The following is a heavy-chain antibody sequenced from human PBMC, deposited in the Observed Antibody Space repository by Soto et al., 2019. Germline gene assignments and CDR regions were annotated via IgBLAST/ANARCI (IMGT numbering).Heavy chain of an antibody. CDR1: GGSISIYY. CDR2: IYTSGST. J-gene: IGHJ3*02. D-gene: IGHD3-22*01. Sequence: SETLSHTCPVSGGSISIYYRSLIRQPAGKGLEWIGRIYTSGSTNYNPSLKSRVTMSVDTSKNQFSLKLSSVTAADTAVYYCARDPRRMGLDSRDAFDIWGQGTMVTVSS. V-gene: IGHV4-4*07. CDR3: ARDPRRMGLDSRDAFDI.